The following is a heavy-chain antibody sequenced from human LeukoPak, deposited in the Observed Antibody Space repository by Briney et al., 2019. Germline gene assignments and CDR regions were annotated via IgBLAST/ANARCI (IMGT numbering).Heavy chain of an antibody. J-gene: IGHJ6*02. CDR1: GGTFSSYA. CDR3: ARIMFRGGYDYFRSIYYYGMDV. Sequence: EASVKVSCKASGGTFSSYAISWVRQAPGQGLEWMGRIIPILGIANYAQKFQGRVTITADKSTSTAYMELSSLRSEDTAVYYCARIMFRGGYDYFRSIYYYGMDVWGQGTTVTVSS. CDR2: IIPILGIA. V-gene: IGHV1-69*04. D-gene: IGHD5-12*01.